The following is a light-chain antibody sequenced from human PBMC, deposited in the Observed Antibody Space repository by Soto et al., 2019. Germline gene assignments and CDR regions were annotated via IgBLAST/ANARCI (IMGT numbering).Light chain of an antibody. J-gene: IGKJ5*01. CDR3: QRYNKCPRS. Sequence: ELVMTQSEATLAVSGGEVATLSCRASQSVSSDLAWYQQKPGQAPRLLIYGASNRDTDFPARFSGCGSGTEYTLTIRCLHSECFTVYFCQRYNKCPRSVGQGTRLEIK. CDR1: QSVSSD. V-gene: IGKV3-15*01. CDR2: GAS.